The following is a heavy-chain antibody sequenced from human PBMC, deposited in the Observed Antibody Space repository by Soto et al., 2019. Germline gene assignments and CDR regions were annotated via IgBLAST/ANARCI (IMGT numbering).Heavy chain of an antibody. CDR1: GFTFSSYS. Sequence: PGGSLRLSCAASGFTFSSYSMNWVRQAPGKGLEWVSSISSSSSYIYYADSVKGRFTISRDNAKNSLYLQMNSLRAEDTAVYYCARDRSIYDFWSGYYPGGIDYWGQGT. D-gene: IGHD3-3*01. J-gene: IGHJ4*02. CDR3: ARDRSIYDFWSGYYPGGIDY. V-gene: IGHV3-21*01. CDR2: ISSSSSYI.